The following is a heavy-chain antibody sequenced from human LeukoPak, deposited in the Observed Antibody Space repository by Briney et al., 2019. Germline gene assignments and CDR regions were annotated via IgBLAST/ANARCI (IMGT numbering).Heavy chain of an antibody. CDR1: GYTFTGYY. CDR2: INPNSGGT. V-gene: IGHV1-2*02. CDR3: ATEGYCTAGTCFDN. Sequence: ASVKVSCKASGYTFTGYYLHWVRQTPGQGLEWMGWINPNSGGTDYAQKFQGRVTTTRDTSISTVYMELSRLRSDDTAVYYCATEGYCTAGTCFDNWGQGTLVTVSS. D-gene: IGHD2-8*02. J-gene: IGHJ4*02.